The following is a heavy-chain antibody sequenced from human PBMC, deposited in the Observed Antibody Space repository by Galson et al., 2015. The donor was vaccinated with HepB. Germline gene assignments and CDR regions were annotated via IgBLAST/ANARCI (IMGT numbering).Heavy chain of an antibody. CDR1: GFTLSSYW. CDR2: INSDGSST. CDR3: VRGRLGAYGVDV. V-gene: IGHV3-74*01. Sequence: SLRLSCAASGFTLSSYWMHWVRQPPGKGLVWVARINSDGSSTSYADSVKGRFTISRDNAKNTVYPQVNSLRAEDMAVYYCVRGRLGAYGVDVWGQGTTVTVSS. D-gene: IGHD2-21*01. J-gene: IGHJ6*02.